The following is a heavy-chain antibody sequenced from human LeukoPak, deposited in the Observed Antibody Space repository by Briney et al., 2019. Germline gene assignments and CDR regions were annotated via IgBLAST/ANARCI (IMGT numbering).Heavy chain of an antibody. CDR1: GGSISSGGYS. CDR3: ARHVDTAMGSGFDY. Sequence: SETLSLTCAVSGGSISSGGYSWSWIRQPPGKGLEWIGYIYHSGSTYYNPSLKSRVTISVDRSKNQFSLKLSSVTAADTAVYYCARHVDTAMGSGFDYWGQGTLVTVSS. J-gene: IGHJ4*02. V-gene: IGHV4-30-2*01. CDR2: IYHSGST. D-gene: IGHD5-18*01.